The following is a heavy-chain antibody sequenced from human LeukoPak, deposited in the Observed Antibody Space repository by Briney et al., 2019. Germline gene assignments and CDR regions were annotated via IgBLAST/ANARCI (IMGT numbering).Heavy chain of an antibody. J-gene: IGHJ4*02. D-gene: IGHD6-19*01. CDR3: ATLAVLAT. V-gene: IGHV3-30*02. CDR2: IHNDGTNK. Sequence: GGSLRLSCAASRFTFSTYHMHWVRQAPGKGLEWVAFIHNDGTNKYYVDSVRGRFTISRDNSKNTLFLQMNSLRTEDTAVYYCATLAVLATWGQGILVTVSS. CDR1: RFTFSTYH.